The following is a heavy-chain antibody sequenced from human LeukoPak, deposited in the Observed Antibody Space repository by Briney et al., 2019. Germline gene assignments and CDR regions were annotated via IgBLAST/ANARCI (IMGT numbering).Heavy chain of an antibody. CDR2: ISGSGGST. D-gene: IGHD6-19*01. CDR1: GFTFSSYA. Sequence: PGGSLRLSCAASGFTFSSYAMSWVRQAPGKGLEWVSAISGSGGSTYYADSVKGRFTISRDNSKNTLYLQMNSPRAEDTAVYYCANLPIAVAGTSDYWGQGTLVTVSS. J-gene: IGHJ4*02. CDR3: ANLPIAVAGTSDY. V-gene: IGHV3-23*01.